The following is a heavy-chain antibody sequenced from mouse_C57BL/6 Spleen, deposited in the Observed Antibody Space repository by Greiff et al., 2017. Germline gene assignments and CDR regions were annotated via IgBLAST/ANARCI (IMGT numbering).Heavy chain of an antibody. D-gene: IGHD1-3*01. CDR3: TTGSGKDY. V-gene: IGHV14-4*01. CDR2: IDPENGDT. CDR1: GFNIKDDY. J-gene: IGHJ2*01. Sequence: VQLQQSGAELVRPGASVKLSCTASGFNIKDDYMHWVKQRPEQGLEWIGWIDPENGDTEYASKFQGKATIPADTSSNTAYLQLSSLTSEDTAVNYYTTGSGKDYWGQGTTLTVSS.